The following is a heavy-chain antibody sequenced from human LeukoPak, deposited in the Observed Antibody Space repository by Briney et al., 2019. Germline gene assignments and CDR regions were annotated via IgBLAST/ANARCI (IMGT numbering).Heavy chain of an antibody. CDR3: ARDQLYSSSPFDY. CDR2: ISSSGSTI. Sequence: GGSLRLSCAASGFTFSSYEMNWVRQAPGKGLEWVSDISSSGSTIYYADSVKGRFTISRDNAKNSLYLQMNSLRAEDTAVYYCARDQLYSSSPFDYWGQGTLVTVSS. V-gene: IGHV3-48*03. J-gene: IGHJ4*02. D-gene: IGHD6-6*01. CDR1: GFTFSSYE.